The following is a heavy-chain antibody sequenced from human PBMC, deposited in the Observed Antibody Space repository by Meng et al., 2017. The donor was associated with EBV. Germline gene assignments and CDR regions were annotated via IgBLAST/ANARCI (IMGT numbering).Heavy chain of an antibody. J-gene: IGHJ4*02. Sequence: QVQLQQFGAVVKKPGSSVKVAGRTSGGTFRSDAVSWVRQAPGQGLEWMGGLIPMSGAPHYAQKFQDRVTIIADESTSTHSMELNNLRFEDTAMYYCASESGRGFTPDYWGQGTLVTVSS. CDR2: LIPMSGAP. CDR1: GGTFRSDA. CDR3: ASESGRGFTPDY. D-gene: IGHD3-10*01. V-gene: IGHV1-69*01.